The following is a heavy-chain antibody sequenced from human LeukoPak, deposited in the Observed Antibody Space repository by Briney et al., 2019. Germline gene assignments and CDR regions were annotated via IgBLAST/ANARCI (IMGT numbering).Heavy chain of an antibody. CDR3: ARSSDSAIPTRAGPEYFQH. Sequence: PSETLSLTCTVSGVSISTYSWSWIRQPPGKGLEWIGYIYYSGSTNSNSSLKSRVTISVDTSKNQFSLKLSSVTAADTAVYYCARSSDSAIPTRAGPEYFQHWGQGTLVTVSS. CDR1: GVSISTYS. D-gene: IGHD2-2*02. J-gene: IGHJ1*01. V-gene: IGHV4-59*01. CDR2: IYYSGST.